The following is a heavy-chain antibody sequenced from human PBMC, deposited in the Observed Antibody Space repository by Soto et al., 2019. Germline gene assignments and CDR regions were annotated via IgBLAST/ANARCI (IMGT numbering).Heavy chain of an antibody. CDR3: ARRARPDFYYMAV. CDR1: GFTLSGYA. J-gene: IGHJ6*03. Sequence: EVQLAESGGGLAQPGGSLRLSCAASGFTLSGYAMDWVRQAPGKGLEYVSGISSNGVGTYYANSVQGRFTISRDNFKNTVYLQMGSLRPEDMAVYYCARRARPDFYYMAVWGKGTTVTVS. CDR2: ISSNGVGT. D-gene: IGHD6-6*01. V-gene: IGHV3-64*01.